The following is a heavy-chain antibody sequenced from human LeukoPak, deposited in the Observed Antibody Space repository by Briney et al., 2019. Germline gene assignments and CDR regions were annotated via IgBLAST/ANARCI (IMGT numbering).Heavy chain of an antibody. CDR3: TRGWYLFDY. J-gene: IGHJ4*02. D-gene: IGHD6-13*01. V-gene: IGHV3-49*03. Sequence: GGSLRLSCTASGFTLGDYAMSWFRQAPGKGLEWVGFIRSKAYGGTTEYAASVKGRFTISRDDSKSIAYLQMNSLKTEDTAVYYCTRGWYLFDYWGQGTLVTVSS. CDR1: GFTLGDYA. CDR2: IRSKAYGGTT.